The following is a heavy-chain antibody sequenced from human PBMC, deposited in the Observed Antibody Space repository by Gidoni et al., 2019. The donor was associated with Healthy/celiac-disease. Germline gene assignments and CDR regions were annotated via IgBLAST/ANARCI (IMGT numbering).Heavy chain of an antibody. J-gene: IGHJ5*02. V-gene: IGHV5-51*01. D-gene: IGHD3-9*01. CDR1: GYSFTSYW. Sequence: EVQLVQSGAEVKKPGESLKISCKGSGYSFTSYWIGWVRQMPGKGLEWMGIIYPGDSDTRYSPSFQGQVTISADKSISTAYLQWSSLKASDTAMYYCARQNAYYDILTGYNVRFDPWGQGTLVTVSS. CDR3: ARQNAYYDILTGYNVRFDP. CDR2: IYPGDSDT.